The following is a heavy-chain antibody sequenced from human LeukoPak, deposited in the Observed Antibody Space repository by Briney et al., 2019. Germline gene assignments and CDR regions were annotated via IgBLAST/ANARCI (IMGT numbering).Heavy chain of an antibody. Sequence: SVKVSCKASGGTFSSYAISWVRQAPGQGLEWMGGIIPIFGTANYAQKFQGRVTITADESTSTAYMELSSLRSEDTAVYYCARVEYYYDSGGYYYYYYYGMDVWGQGTTVTVSS. CDR3: ARVEYYYDSGGYYYYYYYGMDV. D-gene: IGHD3-22*01. V-gene: IGHV1-69*13. CDR2: IIPIFGTA. CDR1: GGTFSSYA. J-gene: IGHJ6*02.